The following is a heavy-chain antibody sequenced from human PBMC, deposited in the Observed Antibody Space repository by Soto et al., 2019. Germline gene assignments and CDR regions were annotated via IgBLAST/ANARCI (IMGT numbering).Heavy chain of an antibody. CDR3: VRYDRINMKPYSPEGFHI. Sequence: SETLSLTCTVSCDSISSSNSHLGWTRQPPGKGLEYIGSVYYGGAIFYSGNIYYNPSLKSRVTISVETSKNQFSLRLSSVTAADTGVYYCVRYDRINMKPYSPEGFHIWGQGTMVTVSS. D-gene: IGHD3-3*02. CDR1: CDSISSSNSH. CDR2: VYYGGAIFYSGNI. V-gene: IGHV4-39*01. J-gene: IGHJ3*02.